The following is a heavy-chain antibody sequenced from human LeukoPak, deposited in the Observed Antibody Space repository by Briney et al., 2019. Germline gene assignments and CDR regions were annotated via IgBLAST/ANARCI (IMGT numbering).Heavy chain of an antibody. V-gene: IGHV3-30*18. D-gene: IGHD6-19*01. CDR3: AKDWGEYSSGWYTILFDY. CDR1: GFTFSSYG. Sequence: GRSLRLSCAASGFTFSSYGMHWVRQAPGKGLEWVAVISYDGSNKYYADSVKGRFTISRDNSKNTLYLQMNSLRAEDTAVYYCAKDWGEYSSGWYTILFDYWGQGTLVTVSA. CDR2: ISYDGSNK. J-gene: IGHJ4*02.